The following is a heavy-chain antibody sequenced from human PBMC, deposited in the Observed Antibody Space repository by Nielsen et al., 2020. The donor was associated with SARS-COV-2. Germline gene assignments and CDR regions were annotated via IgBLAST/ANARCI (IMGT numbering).Heavy chain of an antibody. V-gene: IGHV3-7*03. D-gene: IGHD3-16*01. CDR3: ARDQGRSRFAYYYYYYGMDV. CDR1: GFTFSSYW. J-gene: IGHJ6*02. CDR2: IKQDGSEK. Sequence: GGSLRLSCAASGFTFSSYWMSWVRQAPGKGLEWVANIKQDGSEKYYVDSVKGRFTISRDNAKNSLYLQMNSLRAEDTAVYYCARDQGRSRFAYYYYYYGMDVWGQGTTVTVSS.